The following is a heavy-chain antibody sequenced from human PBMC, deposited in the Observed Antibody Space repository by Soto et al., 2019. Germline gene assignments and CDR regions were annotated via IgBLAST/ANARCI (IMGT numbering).Heavy chain of an antibody. CDR1: GITFSDYS. J-gene: IGHJ3*02. V-gene: IGHV3-23*01. CDR2: ISGGTGTT. Sequence: GGSLRLSCAVSGITFSDYSINWVRQAPGKGLEWVSGISGGTGTTYYADSVKGRFTISRDNSKNAVYLQMNSLRAEDTALYYCATVLSAAFDIWGQGTMVTVSS. CDR3: ATVLSAAFDI.